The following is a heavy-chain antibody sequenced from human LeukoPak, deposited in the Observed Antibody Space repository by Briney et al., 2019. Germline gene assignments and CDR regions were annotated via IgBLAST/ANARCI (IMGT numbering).Heavy chain of an antibody. V-gene: IGHV3-30*03. CDR3: ARNGEMATIPTGAFDI. J-gene: IGHJ3*02. CDR1: GFTFSSYG. D-gene: IGHD5-24*01. CDR2: VSYDGSNK. Sequence: PGGSLRLSCAAPGFTFSSYGMHWVRQAPGKGLEWVAVVSYDGSNKYYADSVKGRFTISRDNSKNTLYLQVNSLRAEDTAVYYCARNGEMATIPTGAFDIWGQGTMVTVSS.